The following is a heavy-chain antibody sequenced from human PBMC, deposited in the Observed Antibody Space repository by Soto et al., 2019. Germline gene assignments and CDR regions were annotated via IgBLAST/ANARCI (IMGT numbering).Heavy chain of an antibody. CDR3: ARDRRYCSGGSCPAQYYYYYGMDV. V-gene: IGHV1-69*13. CDR1: GGTFSSYA. Sequence: SVKVSCKASGGTFSSYAISWVRQAPGQGLEWMGGIILIFGTANYAQKFQGRVTITADESTSTAYMELSSLRSEDTAAYYCARDRRYCSGGSCPAQYYYYYGMDVWGQGTTVTVSS. CDR2: IILIFGTA. D-gene: IGHD2-15*01. J-gene: IGHJ6*02.